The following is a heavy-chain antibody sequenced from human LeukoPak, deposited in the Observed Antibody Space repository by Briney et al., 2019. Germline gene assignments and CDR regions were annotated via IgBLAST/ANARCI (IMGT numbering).Heavy chain of an antibody. D-gene: IGHD1-1*01. Sequence: GGSLRLSCAASGFSFSTYWMHWVRQAPGKGLVWVARINPDGSTSSYADSMKGRLTISRDNAKNTLYLQMSSLKADDTAVYYCERGGLEPGDCWGQGTLVTVSS. V-gene: IGHV3-74*01. CDR3: ERGGLEPGDC. J-gene: IGHJ4*02. CDR2: INPDGSTS. CDR1: GFSFSTYW.